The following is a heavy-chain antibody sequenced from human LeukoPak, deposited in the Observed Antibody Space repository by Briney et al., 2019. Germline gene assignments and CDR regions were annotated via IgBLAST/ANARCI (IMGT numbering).Heavy chain of an antibody. CDR1: GYSISSGYY. CDR2: IYHSGST. J-gene: IGHJ4*02. CDR3: ARLLDSDSTGDY. D-gene: IGHD4-11*01. Sequence: SETLSLTCSVSGYSISSGYYWGWIRQPPGKGLEWIGSIYHSGSTYYNPSLKSRVTISVDTSKNQFSLKLSSVTAADTAVYYCARLLDSDSTGDYWGQGTLVTVSS. V-gene: IGHV4-38-2*02.